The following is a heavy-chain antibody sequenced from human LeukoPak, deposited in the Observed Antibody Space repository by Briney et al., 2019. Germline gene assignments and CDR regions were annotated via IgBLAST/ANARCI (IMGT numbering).Heavy chain of an antibody. D-gene: IGHD6-13*01. CDR1: SGSFGGYY. CDR2: INHSGST. J-gene: IGHJ4*02. CDR3: ARGQPGVAAAGNLDY. Sequence: SETLSLTCDVYSGSFGGYYWSWIRQPPVKGLEWIGEINHSGSTSYNPSLKSRVSISVDASKNQFSLKLSSVTAADTAVYYCARGQPGVAAAGNLDYWGQGTLVTVSS. V-gene: IGHV4-34*01.